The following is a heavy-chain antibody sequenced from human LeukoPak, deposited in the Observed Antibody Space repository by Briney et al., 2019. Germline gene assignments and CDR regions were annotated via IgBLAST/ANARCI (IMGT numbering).Heavy chain of an antibody. J-gene: IGHJ6*03. D-gene: IGHD2-15*01. CDR1: GGSISSSSYY. CDR2: IHYSGST. V-gene: IGHV4-61*05. CDR3: ARTTEGYCRGRSCYSYYYYMDV. Sequence: SETLSLTCTVSGGSISSSSYYWGWIRQPPGKGLEWIGYIHYSGSTNYNPSLKSRVTISVDTSKNQFSLKLSSVTAADTAVYYCARTTEGYCRGRSCYSYYYYMDVWGKRTTVTVSS.